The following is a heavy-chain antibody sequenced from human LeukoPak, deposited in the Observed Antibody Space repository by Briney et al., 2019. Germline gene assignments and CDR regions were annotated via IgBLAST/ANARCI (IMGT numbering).Heavy chain of an antibody. CDR3: AKDRPAIGSSH. V-gene: IGHV3-30*18. Sequence: GGSLRLSCAASGFTFSSYGLHWVRQAPGKGLAWVAVVSYDGSRKYYADSVKGRSTIYRENYKNTLYLKMNSLRDEHTAVYYCAKDRPAIGSSHCGQGTLVTV. CDR1: GFTFSSYG. J-gene: IGHJ4*02. CDR2: VSYDGSRK. D-gene: IGHD5-12*01.